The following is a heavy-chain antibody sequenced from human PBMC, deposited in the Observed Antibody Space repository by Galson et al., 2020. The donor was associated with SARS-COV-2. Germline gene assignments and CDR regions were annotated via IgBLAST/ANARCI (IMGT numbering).Heavy chain of an antibody. J-gene: IGHJ6*02. V-gene: IGHV4-30-4*01. CDR2: IYYTGTT. D-gene: IGHD6-19*01. CDR3: ARGTRYSSRTMDV. CDR1: GGSINSGDYY. Sequence: ETSETLSLTCSVSGGSINSGDYYWNWIRQAPGKGLEWVGYIYYTGTTYYNPSLKSRVTISLATSNNQFSLQLTSVTASDTAVYFCARGTRYSSRTMDVWGQGTTVTVSS.